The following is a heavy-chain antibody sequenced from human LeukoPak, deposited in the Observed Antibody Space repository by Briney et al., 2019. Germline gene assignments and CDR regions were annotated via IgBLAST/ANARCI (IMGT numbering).Heavy chain of an antibody. V-gene: IGHV3-7*01. CDR3: ARDWYYYDSSGYS. CDR2: IKQDGSEK. D-gene: IGHD3-22*01. Sequence: GGSLRLSCAASGFTFSSYWMSWVRQAPGKGLEWVANIKQDGSEKYHVDSVKGRFTISRDNAKNSLYLQMNSLRAEDTAVYYCARDWYYYDSSGYSWGQGTLVTVSS. CDR1: GFTFSSYW. J-gene: IGHJ4*02.